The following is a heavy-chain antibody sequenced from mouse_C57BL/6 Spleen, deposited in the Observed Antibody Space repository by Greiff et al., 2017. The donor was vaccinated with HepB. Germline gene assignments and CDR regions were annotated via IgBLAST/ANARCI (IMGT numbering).Heavy chain of an antibody. D-gene: IGHD2-4*01. Sequence: QVQLQQSGAELVKPGASVKLSCKASGYTFTEYTIHWVKQRSGQGLEWIGWFYPGSGSIKYNEKFKDKATLTADKSSSTVYMELSRLTSEDSAVYFCARHEGKGLIYYDYDRNYAMDYWGQGTSVTVSS. CDR3: ARHEGKGLIYYDYDRNYAMDY. V-gene: IGHV1-62-2*01. CDR1: GYTFTEYT. CDR2: FYPGSGSI. J-gene: IGHJ4*01.